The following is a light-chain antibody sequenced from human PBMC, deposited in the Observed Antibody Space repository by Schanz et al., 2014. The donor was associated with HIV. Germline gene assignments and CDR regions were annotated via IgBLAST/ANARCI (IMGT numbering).Light chain of an antibody. J-gene: IGLJ2*01. CDR3: QAWDINTLI. Sequence: QSVLTQPPSVSAAPGQKVTISCSGSSSSTGDNYVSWYQHLPGAAPKLLIYDNDKRPSGIPDRFSGSKSGNTATLTISGTQAVDEADYFCQAWDINTLIFGGGTKFTVL. CDR2: DND. V-gene: IGLV1-51*01. CDR1: SSSTGDNY.